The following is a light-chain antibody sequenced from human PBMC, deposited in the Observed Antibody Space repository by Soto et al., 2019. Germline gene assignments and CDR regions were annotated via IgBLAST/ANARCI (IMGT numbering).Light chain of an antibody. CDR3: QSHDTSLSGSRV. CDR2: GNN. V-gene: IGLV1-40*01. CDR1: SSKIRAGYD. Sequence: QSALTQPPSASWAPGQRVTISCTGSSSKIRAGYDVHWYQQLPGTAPKLLIYGNNNRPSGVPDRFSGSKSGTSASLAITGLLPEDEADYYCQSHDTSLSGSRVFGTGTKVTVL. J-gene: IGLJ1*01.